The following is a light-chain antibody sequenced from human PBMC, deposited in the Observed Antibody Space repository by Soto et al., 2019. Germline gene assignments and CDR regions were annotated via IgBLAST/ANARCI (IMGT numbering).Light chain of an antibody. CDR3: QQSYSIPFT. V-gene: IGKV1-39*01. CDR1: QSISNY. J-gene: IGKJ4*01. Sequence: DIQMTQSPSSLSASVRDRVTITCRASQSISNYLNWYQHKPGKAPKLLIYAASSLQSGVPSRFSGSGPGTDFTLTISSLQPEDFATYYCQQSYSIPFTFGGGTKVEIK. CDR2: AAS.